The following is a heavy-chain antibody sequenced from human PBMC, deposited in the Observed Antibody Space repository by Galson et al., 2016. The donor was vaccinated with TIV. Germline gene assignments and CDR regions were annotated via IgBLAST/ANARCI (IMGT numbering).Heavy chain of an antibody. CDR1: GYTFTSFD. Sequence: SVKVSCKASGYTFTSFDISWIRQAPGQGLEWMGWMSPANGNTGYAQKFRGRITMTRHTSETTVYMELSGLKSGDTAVYYCARGQYYATSGYSFDFWGQGTLLTVSS. CDR2: MSPANGNT. V-gene: IGHV1-8*01. J-gene: IGHJ4*02. D-gene: IGHD3-22*01. CDR3: ARGQYYATSGYSFDF.